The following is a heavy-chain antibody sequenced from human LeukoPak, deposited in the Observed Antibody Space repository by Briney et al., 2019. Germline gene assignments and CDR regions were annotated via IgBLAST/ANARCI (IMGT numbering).Heavy chain of an antibody. J-gene: IGHJ4*02. Sequence: GGSLRLSCAASGFTFSRYGMHWVRQAPGKGLEWVSGISGSGGSTYYADSVKGRFTISRDNSKNTLFLQVNSLRAEDTALYYCAKDALISFRGAWSQSDYWGQGTLVTVSS. CDR1: GFTFSRYG. CDR2: ISGSGGST. V-gene: IGHV3-23*01. D-gene: IGHD3-16*02. CDR3: AKDALISFRGAWSQSDY.